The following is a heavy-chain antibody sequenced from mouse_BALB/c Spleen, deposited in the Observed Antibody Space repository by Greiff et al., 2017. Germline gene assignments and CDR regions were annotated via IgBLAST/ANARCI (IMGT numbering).Heavy chain of an antibody. CDR2: IRNKANGYTT. J-gene: IGHJ2*01. CDR1: GFTFTDYY. Sequence: EVKLVESGGGLVQPGGSLRLSCATSGFTFTDYYMSWVRQPPGKALEWLGFIRNKANGYTTEYSASVKGRFTISRDNSQSILYLQMNTLRAEDSATYYCARDRWLLPFDYWGQGTTLTVSS. V-gene: IGHV7-3*02. D-gene: IGHD2-3*01. CDR3: ARDRWLLPFDY.